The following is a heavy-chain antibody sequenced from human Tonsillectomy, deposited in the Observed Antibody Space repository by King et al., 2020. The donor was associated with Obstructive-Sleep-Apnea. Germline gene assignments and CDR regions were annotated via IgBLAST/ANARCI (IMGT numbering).Heavy chain of an antibody. V-gene: IGHV3-30*04. J-gene: IGHJ4*02. CDR2: ISYDGSDK. CDR3: AGEDPSIAVAGPFDY. CDR1: GFTFSSYT. D-gene: IGHD6-19*01. Sequence: VQLVESGGGVVQPGRSLRLSCAASGFTFSSYTMHWVRQAPGKGLEWVAVISYDGSDKYYADSVKGRFTISRDNSKNTLYLQMNSLRAEDTAVYYCAGEDPSIAVAGPFDYWGQGTLVTVSS.